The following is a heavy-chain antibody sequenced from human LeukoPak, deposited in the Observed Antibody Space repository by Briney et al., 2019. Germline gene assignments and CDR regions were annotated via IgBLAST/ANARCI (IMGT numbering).Heavy chain of an antibody. J-gene: IGHJ5*02. CDR1: GYTFTSYD. CDR2: MNPNSGNT. D-gene: IGHD6-19*01. Sequence: ASVKVSCKASGYTFTSYDINWVRQATGQGLEWMRWMNPNSGNTGYAQKFQGRVTMTRNTSISTAYMELSSLRSEDTAVYYCARERASDSSGWYEWWFDPWGQGTLVTVSS. V-gene: IGHV1-8*01. CDR3: ARERASDSSGWYEWWFDP.